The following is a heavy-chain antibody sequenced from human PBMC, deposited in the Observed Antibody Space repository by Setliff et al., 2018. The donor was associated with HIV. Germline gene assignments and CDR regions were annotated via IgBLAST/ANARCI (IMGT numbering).Heavy chain of an antibody. Sequence: PSETLSLTCSVSGGSIRRSSYSWGWVRQAPGKGLQCIGILYYGESKYYYPSLQSRVTMSIDSSRNHFSLKLRSVTAADTAVYYCVSQPESRWQIEYWGQGTLVTVSS. J-gene: IGHJ4*02. CDR2: LYYGESK. V-gene: IGHV4-39*01. D-gene: IGHD3-10*01. CDR1: GGSIRRSSYS. CDR3: VSQPESRWQIEY.